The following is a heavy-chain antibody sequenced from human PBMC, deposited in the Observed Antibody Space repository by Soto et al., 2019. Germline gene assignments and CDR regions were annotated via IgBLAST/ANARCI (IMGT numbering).Heavy chain of an antibody. CDR2: INPGGST. Sequence: QVQLQQWGAGLLKPSETLSLTCAVYGGSFSGYYWTWIRQPPGKGLEWIGEINPGGSTNYNPSLKSRVTLSIDTSKNHFSLKLRSVTAADTAVFYCARGGQPPMIRGMGMDVWGQGTTVTVSS. CDR3: ARGGQPPMIRGMGMDV. J-gene: IGHJ6*02. CDR1: GGSFSGYY. D-gene: IGHD3-10*01. V-gene: IGHV4-34*01.